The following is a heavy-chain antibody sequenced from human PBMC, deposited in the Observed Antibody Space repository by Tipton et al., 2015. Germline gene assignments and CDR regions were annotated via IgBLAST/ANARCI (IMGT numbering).Heavy chain of an antibody. CDR2: ISSGSSTI. CDR3: ARAGHHSLTCGMDV. D-gene: IGHD3-16*01. CDR1: GDSISSGTYH. V-gene: IGHV3-48*02. Sequence: LSLTCTVSGDSISSGTYHWSWIRQHPGKGLEWFAYISSGSSTIYYADSVKGRFSISRDNAKNSLYLQMNSLRDEDTAVYYCARAGHHSLTCGMDVWGQGTTVTVSS. J-gene: IGHJ6*02.